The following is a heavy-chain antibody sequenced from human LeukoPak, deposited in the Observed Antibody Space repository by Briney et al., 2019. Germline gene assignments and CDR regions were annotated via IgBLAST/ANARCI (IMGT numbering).Heavy chain of an antibody. D-gene: IGHD6-6*01. CDR2: IYYSGST. J-gene: IGHJ4*02. V-gene: IGHV4-31*03. Sequence: SETLSLTCTVSGGSISSGGYYWSWIRQHPGKGLKRIGYIYYSGSTYYNPSLKSRVTISVDTSKNQFSLKLSSVTAADTAVYYCASLYSSSSEDYWGQGTLVTVSS. CDR3: ASLYSSSSEDY. CDR1: GGSISSGGYY.